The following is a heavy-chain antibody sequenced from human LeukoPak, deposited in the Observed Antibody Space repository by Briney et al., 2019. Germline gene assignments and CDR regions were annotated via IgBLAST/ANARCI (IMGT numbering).Heavy chain of an antibody. Sequence: GGSLRLSCAASGFTFSGSAMHWVRQASGKGREGVGRIRSKANSYATAYAASVKGRFTISRDDSKNTAYLQMNSLKTEDTAVYYCTRHGDYYGSGSYSRDVWGKGTTVTVSS. CDR3: TRHGDYYGSGSYSRDV. V-gene: IGHV3-73*01. CDR2: IRSKANSYAT. D-gene: IGHD3-10*01. CDR1: GFTFSGSA. J-gene: IGHJ6*04.